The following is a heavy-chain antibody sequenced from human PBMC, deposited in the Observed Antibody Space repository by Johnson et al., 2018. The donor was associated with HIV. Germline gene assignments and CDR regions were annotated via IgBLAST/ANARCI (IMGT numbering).Heavy chain of an antibody. CDR3: PRETNSAMAGDAFDI. CDR1: GFTFSSYG. Sequence: VQLVESGGGLVQPGGSLRLSCAASGFTFSSYGIHWVRQAPGKGLEWVANIKQDGSEKYYVDSVKGRFTVSRDNAKNTLYLQMNSLRAEDTAVYYCPRETNSAMAGDAFDIWGQGTMVTVSS. V-gene: IGHV3-7*01. CDR2: IKQDGSEK. J-gene: IGHJ3*02. D-gene: IGHD5-18*01.